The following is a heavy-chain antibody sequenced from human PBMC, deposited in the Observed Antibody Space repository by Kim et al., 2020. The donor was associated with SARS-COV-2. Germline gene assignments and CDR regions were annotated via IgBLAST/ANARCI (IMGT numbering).Heavy chain of an antibody. J-gene: IGHJ3*02. CDR3: AREFDDYDTPVGGAFDI. CDR1: GGSFSGYY. CDR2: INHSGST. Sequence: SETLSLTCAVYGGSFSGYYWSWIRQPPGKGLEWIGEINHSGSTNYNPSLKSRVTISVDTSKNQFSLKLSSVTAADTAVYYCAREFDDYDTPVGGAFDIWGQGTMVTVSS. V-gene: IGHV4-34*01. D-gene: IGHD3-22*01.